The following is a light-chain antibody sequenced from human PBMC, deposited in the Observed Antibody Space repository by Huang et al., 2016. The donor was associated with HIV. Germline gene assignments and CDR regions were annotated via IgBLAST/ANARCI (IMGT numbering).Light chain of an antibody. CDR2: RAS. V-gene: IGKV1-5*03. CDR1: QNINTR. CDR3: QQYNTYLYT. J-gene: IGKJ2*01. Sequence: DIQMTQSPSTLAASVGDRVTITCRAMQNINTRLAWYQQKPGKSPDLLIYRASSLQVGVPSRFTGSGSGTEFTLTITSLQPDDLGTYYCQQYNTYLYTFGQGTKLEI.